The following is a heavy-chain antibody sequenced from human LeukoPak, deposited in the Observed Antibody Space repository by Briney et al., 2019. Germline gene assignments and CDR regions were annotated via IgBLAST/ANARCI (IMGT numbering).Heavy chain of an antibody. CDR2: ISSTGTTK. D-gene: IGHD3-10*01. CDR1: GFRFSDYS. Sequence: GGSLILSCAASGFRFSDYSMNWVRQAPGKGLEWVSYISSTGTTKYYADSVKGRFTISRDNAKNSLYLQVDSLRAEDTAVYYYARSQTNTYYKGWFDPWGQGTLVTVSS. CDR3: ARSQTNTYYKGWFDP. V-gene: IGHV3-48*01. J-gene: IGHJ5*02.